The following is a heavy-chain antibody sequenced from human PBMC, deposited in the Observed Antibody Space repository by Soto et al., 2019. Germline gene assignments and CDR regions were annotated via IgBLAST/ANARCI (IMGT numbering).Heavy chain of an antibody. Sequence: QVQLVQSGAEVKKPGSSVKVSCKASGGTFSSYAIDWVRQAPGQGLEWMGGIIPIFGTADYAQKFQGRVTITAEESTSKAYMELRSLRSEDTALYYCARGQTGGGWGYYFDYWGQGTLVTVSS. CDR1: GGTFSSYA. CDR2: IIPIFGTA. CDR3: ARGQTGGGWGYYFDY. J-gene: IGHJ4*02. V-gene: IGHV1-69*12. D-gene: IGHD3-16*01.